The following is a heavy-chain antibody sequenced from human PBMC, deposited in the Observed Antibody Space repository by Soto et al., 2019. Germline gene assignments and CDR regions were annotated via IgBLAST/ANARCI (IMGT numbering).Heavy chain of an antibody. Sequence: GGSLRLSCAASGFTFSSYAMSWVRQAPGKGLEWVSAISGSGGSTYYADSVKGRFTISRDNSKNTLYLQMNSLRAEDTAVYYCAKGLLWTPNLRYYYYMDVWGKGTTVTVSS. D-gene: IGHD3-10*01. CDR1: GFTFSSYA. CDR2: ISGSGGST. CDR3: AKGLLWTPNLRYYYYMDV. J-gene: IGHJ6*03. V-gene: IGHV3-23*01.